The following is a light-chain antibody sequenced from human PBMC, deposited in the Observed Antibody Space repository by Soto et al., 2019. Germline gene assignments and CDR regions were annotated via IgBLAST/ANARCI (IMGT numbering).Light chain of an antibody. V-gene: IGKV1-39*01. CDR1: QTISRF. CDR2: AAS. Sequence: DIQMTQSPSSLSASVGDRVTIACRASQTISRFLNWYQHKPGKAPKLLIYAASNLQSGVPSRFSGSGSGTDFTLTISRLQPEDFATYYCQQSYSAQLTFGGGTKVEIK. CDR3: QQSYSAQLT. J-gene: IGKJ4*01.